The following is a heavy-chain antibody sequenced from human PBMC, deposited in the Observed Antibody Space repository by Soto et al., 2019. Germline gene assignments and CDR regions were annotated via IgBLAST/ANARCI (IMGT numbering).Heavy chain of an antibody. CDR3: AHPRGYGVFDAYDI. Sequence: GGSLRLSCAASGFTFSSYGMHWVRQAPGKGLEWVSALTPSGGETFYADSVKGRFTISRDNSMNALYLQMNSLRIEDTAVYYCAHPRGYGVFDAYDIWGQGTMVTVSS. D-gene: IGHD4-17*01. CDR2: LTPSGGET. J-gene: IGHJ3*02. CDR1: GFTFSSYG. V-gene: IGHV3-23*01.